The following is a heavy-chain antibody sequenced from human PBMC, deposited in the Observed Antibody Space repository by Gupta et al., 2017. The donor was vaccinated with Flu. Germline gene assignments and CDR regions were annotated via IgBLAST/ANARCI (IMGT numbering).Heavy chain of an antibody. J-gene: IGHJ3*02. Sequence: EVQLLESGGGLVQPGGSLRLSCAASGFPFSSYAMSLVRQAPGKGLEWVSAISGSGGSTYYADSVKGRFTISRDNSKNTLYRQMNSLRAEDTAVYYCAKLRDADIVVVTAIWGDAFDIWGQGTRVTVAA. D-gene: IGHD2-21*02. CDR2: ISGSGGST. CDR1: GFPFSSYA. V-gene: IGHV3-23*01. CDR3: AKLRDADIVVVTAIWGDAFDI.